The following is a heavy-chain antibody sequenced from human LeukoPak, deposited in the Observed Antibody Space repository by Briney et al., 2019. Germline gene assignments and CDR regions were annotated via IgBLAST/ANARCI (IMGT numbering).Heavy chain of an antibody. CDR2: ISYDGSNK. D-gene: IGHD1-26*01. CDR1: GFTFSSYG. Sequence: GRSLRLSCAASGFTFSSYGMHWVRQAPGKGLEWVAVISYDGSNKYYADSVKGRFTISRDNSKNTLYLQMNSLRADDTAVYYCATGGRWELPRPYAFEIWGQGTMVTVSS. J-gene: IGHJ3*02. V-gene: IGHV3-30*03. CDR3: ATGGRWELPRPYAFEI.